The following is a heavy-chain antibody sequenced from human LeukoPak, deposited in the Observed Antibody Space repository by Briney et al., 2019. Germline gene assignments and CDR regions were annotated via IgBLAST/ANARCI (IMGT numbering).Heavy chain of an antibody. D-gene: IGHD3/OR15-3a*01. J-gene: IGHJ4*02. CDR3: ARDQDLTR. V-gene: IGHV1-69*01. CDR2: IIPIFGTA. CDR1: GGPFRSYA. Sequence: SVQVSCNASGGPFRSYAISWVRQAPGQGLEWMGGIIPIFGTANYAQKFQGRVTITADESTSTAYMELSSLRSEDTAVYYCARDQDLTRWGQGTLVTVSS.